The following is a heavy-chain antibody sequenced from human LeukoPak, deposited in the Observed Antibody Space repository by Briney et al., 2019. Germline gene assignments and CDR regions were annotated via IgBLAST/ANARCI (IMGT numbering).Heavy chain of an antibody. CDR1: GFSISSSNSY. V-gene: IGHV4-39*01. J-gene: IGHJ4*02. D-gene: IGHD3/OR15-3a*01. Sequence: SETLSLTCTVSGFSISSSNSYWGWIRQPPGKGLEWIGSIYYSGNTYYNASLKSQVSISIDTSKNQFSLRLTSVTAADTAVYYCARQTGSGLFILPGGQGTLVTVSS. CDR3: ARQTGSGLFILP. CDR2: IYYSGNT.